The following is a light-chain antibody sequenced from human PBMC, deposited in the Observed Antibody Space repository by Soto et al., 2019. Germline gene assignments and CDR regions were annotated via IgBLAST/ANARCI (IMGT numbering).Light chain of an antibody. Sequence: QSVLTQPRSVSGSPGQSVTISCTGTISDVGGYNYVSWYQHRPGKAPKLLISDVTKRPSWVPDRFSGSKSGNTASLTISDLQAEDGADYYCSSYAGDNNLVFGGGTKVTVL. CDR1: ISDVGGYNY. CDR3: SSYAGDNNLV. J-gene: IGLJ2*01. V-gene: IGLV2-11*01. CDR2: DVT.